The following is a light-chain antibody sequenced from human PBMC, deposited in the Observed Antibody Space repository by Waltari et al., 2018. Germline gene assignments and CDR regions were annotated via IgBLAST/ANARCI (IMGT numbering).Light chain of an antibody. V-gene: IGKV1-5*03. J-gene: IGKJ1*01. CDR3: QQYHSSPGT. Sequence: DIHMTQSPSTLSASVGDSLTITCRASQSISTWLAWYQQKPGKAPNLLIYKASTLETGVPSRFSGSGSGTDFTLTISSLQADDFATYYCQQYHSSPGTFGQGTKVEIK. CDR1: QSISTW. CDR2: KAS.